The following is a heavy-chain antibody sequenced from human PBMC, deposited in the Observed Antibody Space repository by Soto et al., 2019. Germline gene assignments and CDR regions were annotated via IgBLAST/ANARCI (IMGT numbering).Heavy chain of an antibody. CDR2: INSDGSST. J-gene: IGHJ6*03. V-gene: IGHV3-74*01. CDR3: AGYSYYYYMDV. Sequence: EVQLVESGGGLGQPGGSLRLSCAASGFTFSSYWMHCVRQAPGKGLVWVSRINSDGSSTSYADSVKGRFTISRDNAKNTLYLQINRLRAEDTDVYYCAGYSYYYYMDVWGKGTTVTVSS. CDR1: GFTFSSYW.